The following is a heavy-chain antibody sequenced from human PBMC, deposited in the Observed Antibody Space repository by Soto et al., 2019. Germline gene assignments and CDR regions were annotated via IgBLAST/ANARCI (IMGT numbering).Heavy chain of an antibody. CDR3: ARRGYCSSPTCYRGAFDI. CDR1: GGSFSSFA. V-gene: IGHV1-69*06. CDR2: SIPLFGTT. D-gene: IGHD2-2*01. Sequence: QVQLVQSGAEVKNPGSSVKVSCKASGGSFSSFAINWVRQAPGQGLEWMGGSIPLFGTTNYAQKFQGRVTITADKSTGTAYMELNSLRSEDTAVYYCARRGYCSSPTCYRGAFDIWGQGTMVTVSS. J-gene: IGHJ3*02.